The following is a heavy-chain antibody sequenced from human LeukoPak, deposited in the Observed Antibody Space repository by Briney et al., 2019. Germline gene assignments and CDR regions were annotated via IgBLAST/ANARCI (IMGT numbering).Heavy chain of an antibody. CDR1: GGSFSSYY. CDR2: IYQRGST. D-gene: IGHD2-15*01. CDR3: ARAGGSWKSRFDY. Sequence: SETLSLTCAVYGGSFSSYYWSWIRQPPGKGLEWIGSIYQRGSTYYNPSLKSRVTISVDTSKNQFSLKLSSVTAADTAVYYCARAGGSWKSRFDYWGQGTLVTVSS. V-gene: IGHV4-34*01. J-gene: IGHJ4*02.